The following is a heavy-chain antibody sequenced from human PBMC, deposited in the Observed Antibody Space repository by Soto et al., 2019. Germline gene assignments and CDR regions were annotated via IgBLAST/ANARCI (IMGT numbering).Heavy chain of an antibody. Sequence: EVQLVESGGGLVQPGRSLRLSCAASGFTFDDYAMHWVRQAPGKGLEWVSGISWNSGSIGYADSVKGRFTISRDNAKNSLYLQMNSLRAEDTALYYCPNDRGLVLSFYFDYWGQGTLVTVSS. CDR1: GFTFDDYA. D-gene: IGHD6-19*01. CDR3: PNDRGLVLSFYFDY. CDR2: ISWNSGSI. J-gene: IGHJ4*02. V-gene: IGHV3-9*01.